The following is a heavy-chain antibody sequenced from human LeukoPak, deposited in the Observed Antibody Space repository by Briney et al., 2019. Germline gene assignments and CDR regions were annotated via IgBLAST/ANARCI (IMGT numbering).Heavy chain of an antibody. CDR1: GFTFSSYS. CDR3: ARRIVVVITATPGNDAFDI. Sequence: GGSLRLSCAASGFTFSSYSMNWVRQAPGKGLEWVSSISSSSSYIYYADSVKGRFTISRDNAKNSLYLQMNSLRAEDTAVYYCARRIVVVITATPGNDAFDIWGQGTMVTVSS. CDR2: ISSSSSYI. D-gene: IGHD2-15*01. V-gene: IGHV3-21*01. J-gene: IGHJ3*02.